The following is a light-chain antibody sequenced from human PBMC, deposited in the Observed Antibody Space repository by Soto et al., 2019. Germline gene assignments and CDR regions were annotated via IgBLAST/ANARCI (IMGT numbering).Light chain of an antibody. CDR2: EVV. Sequence: QSVLTQPPSASGSPGQSVTISCTGTKNDIGVYDFVSWYQQHPGKAPRLIIYEVVQRPSGVPDRFSGSKSGNTASLTVSGLQAADEGDYFCKSYAGSNTYVFGSGTKLTVL. V-gene: IGLV2-8*01. CDR3: KSYAGSNTYV. CDR1: KNDIGVYDF. J-gene: IGLJ1*01.